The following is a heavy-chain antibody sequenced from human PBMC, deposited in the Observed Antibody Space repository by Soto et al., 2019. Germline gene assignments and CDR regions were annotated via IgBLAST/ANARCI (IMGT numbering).Heavy chain of an antibody. D-gene: IGHD3-16*02. J-gene: IGHJ4*02. V-gene: IGHV1-3*01. Sequence: QVQLVQSGAEVKKPGASVKVSCKASGYTFTSYAMHWVRQAPGQRLEWMGWINAGNGNTKYSQKFQGRVTITRDTSASTAYMELSSLRSEDTAVYYCARVGGDYVWGSYRPPTLDYWGQRTLVTVSS. CDR2: INAGNGNT. CDR3: ARVGGDYVWGSYRPPTLDY. CDR1: GYTFTSYA.